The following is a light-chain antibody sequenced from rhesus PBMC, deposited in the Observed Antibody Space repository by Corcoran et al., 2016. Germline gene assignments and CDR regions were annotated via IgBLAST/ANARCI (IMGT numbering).Light chain of an antibody. CDR2: AAS. Sequence: DIQMTQSPSSLSASVGDRVTITCRASHGISPYLNWYLQKPGKAPKRLIYAASSLESGVPSRFSGRGAGTDFTLTISRLQPEDCATYDCVQYNRDPWTFGQGTKVEIK. CDR1: HGISPY. CDR3: VQYNRDPWT. V-gene: IGKV1-43*02. J-gene: IGKJ1*01.